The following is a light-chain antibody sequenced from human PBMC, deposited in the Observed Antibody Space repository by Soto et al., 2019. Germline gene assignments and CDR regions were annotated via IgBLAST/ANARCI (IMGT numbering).Light chain of an antibody. CDR3: CSYAGSYTVV. V-gene: IGLV2-11*01. J-gene: IGLJ2*01. CDR2: DVH. CDR1: SSDVGGYTY. Sequence: QSALTQPRSVSGSPGQTVTISCTGTSSDVGGYTYVSWYQQHPDKAPKLMIYDVHMRPSEVPDRFSGSKSGNTASLTISGLRAEDESDYYCCSYAGSYTVVFGGGTKLTVL.